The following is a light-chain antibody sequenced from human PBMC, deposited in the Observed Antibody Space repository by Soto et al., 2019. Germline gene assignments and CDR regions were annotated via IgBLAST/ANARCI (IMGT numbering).Light chain of an antibody. V-gene: IGKV1-27*01. CDR3: QKYSSVPV. CDR2: AAS. Sequence: DIPMTQSPTSLSASVGDRVTITCRASQDIRNFVAWYQQKPGKAPKLLIYAASTLQSGVPSRFSGSGSGTDFTRTINSLQPEDVATYSCQKYSSVPVFGPGTKVEIK. J-gene: IGKJ3*01. CDR1: QDIRNF.